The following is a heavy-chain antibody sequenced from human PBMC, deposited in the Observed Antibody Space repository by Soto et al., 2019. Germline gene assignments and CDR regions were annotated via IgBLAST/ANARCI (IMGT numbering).Heavy chain of an antibody. Sequence: EVQLVESGGDLVKPGGSLRLSCAVSEFTFANAWISCVRQAPGKGLEWVGRIKSKADGGTTDYAAPVKGRFTISRDESQNTLYLQMNSLKTEDTAVYYCTSLYYGHWGQGTLVTVSS. CDR1: EFTFANAW. CDR2: IKSKADGGTT. V-gene: IGHV3-15*01. CDR3: TSLYYGH. J-gene: IGHJ4*02. D-gene: IGHD4-17*01.